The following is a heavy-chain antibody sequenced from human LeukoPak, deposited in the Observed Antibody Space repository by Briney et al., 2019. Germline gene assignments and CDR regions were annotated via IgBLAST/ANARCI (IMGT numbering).Heavy chain of an antibody. CDR3: AREAGYSSSWEFDY. CDR1: GGSISSSSYY. V-gene: IGHV4-39*07. Sequence: SETLSLTCTVSGGSISSSSYYWGWIRQPPGKGLEWIGSIYYSGSTYYNPSLKSRVTISVDTSKNQFSLKLSSVTAADTAVYYSAREAGYSSSWEFDYWGQGTLVTVSS. CDR2: IYYSGST. J-gene: IGHJ4*02. D-gene: IGHD6-13*01.